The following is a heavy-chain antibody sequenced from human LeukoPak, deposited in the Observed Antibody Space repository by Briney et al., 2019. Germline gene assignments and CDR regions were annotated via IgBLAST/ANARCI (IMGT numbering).Heavy chain of an antibody. V-gene: IGHV4-34*01. CDR1: GGSFSGYY. CDR2: INHSGSA. J-gene: IGHJ4*02. Sequence: SGTLSLTCAVYGGSFSGYYWSWIRQPPGKGLEWIGEINHSGSANYNPSLKSRVTISVDTSKNQFSLKLSSVTAADTAVYYCARGTRGTVLYDYVWGSYRYYYFDFWGQGTLVTVSS. CDR3: ARGTRGTVLYDYVWGSYRYYYFDF. D-gene: IGHD3-16*02.